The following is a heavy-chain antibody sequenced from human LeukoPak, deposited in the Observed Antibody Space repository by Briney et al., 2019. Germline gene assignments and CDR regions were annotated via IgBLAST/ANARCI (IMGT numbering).Heavy chain of an antibody. J-gene: IGHJ4*02. V-gene: IGHV1-18*01. CDR2: ISAYNGNT. Sequence: ASVKVSCKASGYTFTSYGISWVRQAPGQGLEWMGWISAYNGNTNYAQKLQGRVTMTTDTSTSTAYMELRSLRSDDTAVYYCARESNYYGSGSYYWDYWGQGTLATPSS. CDR3: ARESNYYGSGSYYWDY. CDR1: GYTFTSYG. D-gene: IGHD3-10*01.